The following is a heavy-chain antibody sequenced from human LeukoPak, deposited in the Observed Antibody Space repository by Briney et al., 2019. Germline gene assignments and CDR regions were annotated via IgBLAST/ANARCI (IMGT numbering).Heavy chain of an antibody. CDR3: ARDLSGIVAAGTFDY. V-gene: IGHV1-46*01. CDR1: GYTFTSYY. Sequence: ASVKVSCKASGYTFTSYYMHWVRQAPGQGLEWMAIIKPSGGTTIYAQKFQGRVTMTRDMSTSTVYMELSSLRSEDTAVYYCARDLSGIVAAGTFDYWGQGTLVTVSS. D-gene: IGHD6-13*01. CDR2: IKPSGGTT. J-gene: IGHJ4*02.